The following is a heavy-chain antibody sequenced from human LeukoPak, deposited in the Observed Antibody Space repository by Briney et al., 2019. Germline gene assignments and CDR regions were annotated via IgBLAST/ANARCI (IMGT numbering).Heavy chain of an antibody. J-gene: IGHJ5*02. CDR3: AGSHPGIAVPWFDP. CDR1: GGSISSYY. D-gene: IGHD6-19*01. Sequence: SETLSLTCTVSGGSISSYYWSWIRQPPGKGLEWIGYIYYSGSTNYNPSLKSRVTISVDTSKNQFSLKLSSVTAADTAVYYCAGSHPGIAVPWFDPWGQGTLVTVSS. CDR2: IYYSGST. V-gene: IGHV4-59*08.